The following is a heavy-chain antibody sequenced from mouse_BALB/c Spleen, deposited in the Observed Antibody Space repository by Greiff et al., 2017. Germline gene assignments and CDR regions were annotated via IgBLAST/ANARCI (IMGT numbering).Heavy chain of an antibody. CDR1: GFTFSSYT. D-gene: IGHD2-4*01. J-gene: IGHJ4*01. V-gene: IGHV5-6-4*01. CDR3: TRSTMITTEAQHYPMDY. Sequence: DVMLVESGGGLVKPGGSLKLSCPASGFTFSSYTMSWVRQSPEKRLEWVATISSGGSYTYYPDSVKGRFTISRDTAKNTLYLQMSSLKSEDTAMYYRTRSTMITTEAQHYPMDYWGQGTSVTVAA. CDR2: ISSGGSYT.